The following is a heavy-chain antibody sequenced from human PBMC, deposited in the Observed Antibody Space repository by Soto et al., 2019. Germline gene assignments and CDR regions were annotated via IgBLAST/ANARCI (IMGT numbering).Heavy chain of an antibody. CDR1: GYTFTSYG. D-gene: IGHD2-2*03. CDR3: ARDGYCISTSCYGYYYYGMDV. Sequence: QVQLVQSGAEVKKPGASVKVSCKASGYTFTSYGISWVRQAPGQGLEWMGWISAYNGNTNYAQKLQGRVTMTTDTSTSTAYMELRSLRSDDTAVYYCARDGYCISTSCYGYYYYGMDVWGQWTTVTVSS. CDR2: ISAYNGNT. J-gene: IGHJ6*02. V-gene: IGHV1-18*01.